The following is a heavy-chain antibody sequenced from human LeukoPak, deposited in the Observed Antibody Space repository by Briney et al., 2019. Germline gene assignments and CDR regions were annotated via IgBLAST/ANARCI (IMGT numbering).Heavy chain of an antibody. CDR1: GFTFSSYA. Sequence: GGSLRLSCAASGFTFSSYAMHWVRQAPGKGLEWVAVISYDGSNKYYADSVKGRFTISRDDSKNTLYLQMNSLRAEDTAVYYCARETGSAIGSTDFDYWGQGTLVTVSS. CDR3: ARETGSAIGSTDFDY. CDR2: ISYDGSNK. D-gene: IGHD4-17*01. V-gene: IGHV3-30-3*01. J-gene: IGHJ4*02.